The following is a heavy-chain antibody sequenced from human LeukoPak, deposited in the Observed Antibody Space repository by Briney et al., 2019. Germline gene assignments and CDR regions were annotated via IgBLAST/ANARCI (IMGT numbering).Heavy chain of an antibody. J-gene: IGHJ4*02. V-gene: IGHV3-74*01. CDR2: IISDGSSA. CDR1: GFTFGDYW. Sequence: GGSLRLSCAASGFTFGDYWMHWVRQAPGKGLVWVSRIISDGSSASYADSVKGRFTISRDNAKNTLYLQMNSLRLEDTAVYYCARENLAAAADYWGQGTVVTVSS. CDR3: ARENLAAAADY. D-gene: IGHD6-25*01.